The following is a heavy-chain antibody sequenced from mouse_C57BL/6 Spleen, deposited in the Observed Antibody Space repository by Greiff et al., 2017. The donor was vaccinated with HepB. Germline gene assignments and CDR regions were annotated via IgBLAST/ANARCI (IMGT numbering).Heavy chain of an antibody. V-gene: IGHV5-15*01. Sequence: EVKLVESGGGLVQPGGSLKLSCAASGFTFSDYGMAWVRQAPRKGPEWVAFISNLAYSIYYADTVTGRFTISRENAKNTLYLEMSSLRSEDTAMYYCARSYYGLQYFDYWGQGTTLTVSS. CDR1: GFTFSDYG. J-gene: IGHJ2*01. D-gene: IGHD1-1*01. CDR3: ARSYYGLQYFDY. CDR2: ISNLAYSI.